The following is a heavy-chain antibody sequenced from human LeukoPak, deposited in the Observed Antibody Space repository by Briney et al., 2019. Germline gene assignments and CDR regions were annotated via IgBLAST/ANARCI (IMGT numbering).Heavy chain of an antibody. CDR1: GFTFSDYG. CDR3: ARHLLWFGELSGGFDY. Sequence: GGSLRLSCAASGFTFSDYGMVRVRQAPGKGLEWMALIRFDGSKKYYADSVKDRFTISRDNSKNTLYLQMNSLRAEDTAVYYCARHLLWFGELSGGFDYWGQGTLVTVSP. CDR2: IRFDGSKK. V-gene: IGHV3-33*01. D-gene: IGHD3-10*01. J-gene: IGHJ4*02.